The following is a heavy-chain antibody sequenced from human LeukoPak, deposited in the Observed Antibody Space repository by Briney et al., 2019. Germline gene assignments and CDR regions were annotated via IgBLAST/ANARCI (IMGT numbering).Heavy chain of an antibody. Sequence: GASVKVSCKASGGTFSSYAISWVRQAPGQGLEWMGNIIPILGIANYAQKVQGRVTITADKSTSTAYMELSSLRSEDTAVYYCARGYCSGGSCYKYDAFDIWGQGTMVTVSS. CDR3: ARGYCSGGSCYKYDAFDI. CDR1: GGTFSSYA. J-gene: IGHJ3*02. CDR2: IIPILGIA. V-gene: IGHV1-69*04. D-gene: IGHD2-15*01.